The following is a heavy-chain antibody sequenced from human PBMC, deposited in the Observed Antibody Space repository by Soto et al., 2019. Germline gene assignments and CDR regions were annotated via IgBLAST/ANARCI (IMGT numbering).Heavy chain of an antibody. Sequence: ASVKVSCKASGYTFTGYYMHWVRQAPGQGLEWMGWINPNSGGTNYAQKFQGWVTMTRDTSISTAYMELSGLRSDDTAVYYCARDGGYCISTSCYAFDYWGQGTLVTVS. V-gene: IGHV1-2*04. CDR3: ARDGGYCISTSCYAFDY. CDR1: GYTFTGYY. CDR2: INPNSGGT. D-gene: IGHD2-2*01. J-gene: IGHJ4*02.